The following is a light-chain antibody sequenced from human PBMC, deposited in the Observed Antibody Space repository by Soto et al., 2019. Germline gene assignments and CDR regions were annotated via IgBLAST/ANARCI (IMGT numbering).Light chain of an antibody. V-gene: IGLV2-14*01. J-gene: IGLJ2*01. CDR3: SSFASSSTPHVV. CDR2: DVS. Sequence: QSALTQPASVSGSPGQSITISCTGTSSDVGGYNYVSWYQQHPGKAPKLMIYDVSDRPSGVSNRFSGSKSGNTASLTISGLQAEDEADYYCSSFASSSTPHVVFGGGTKLTVL. CDR1: SSDVGGYNY.